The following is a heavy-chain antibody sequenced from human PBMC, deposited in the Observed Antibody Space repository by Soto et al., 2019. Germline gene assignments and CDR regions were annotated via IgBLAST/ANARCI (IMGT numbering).Heavy chain of an antibody. V-gene: IGHV1-3*05. CDR2: INAGNGNT. CDR3: ARDQVPAAMEWRYYVYAMDV. J-gene: IGHJ6*02. Sequence: QVQLVQSGAEEKKPGASVKVSCKASGYTFTSYAMHWVRQAPGQRLEWMGWINAGNGNTKYSQKLQGRVTITRDTSASTAYMEMSSLRSEDTAVYYCARDQVPAAMEWRYYVYAMDVWGQGTTVTVSS. CDR1: GYTFTSYA. D-gene: IGHD2-2*01.